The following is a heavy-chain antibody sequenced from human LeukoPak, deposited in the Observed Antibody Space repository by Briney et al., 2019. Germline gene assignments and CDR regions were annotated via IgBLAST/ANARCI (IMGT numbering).Heavy chain of an antibody. CDR1: GYSFTSYS. Sequence: GESLKISCKGSGYSFTSYSIGWVRQMPGKGLEWMGIIYPGNSDTRYSPSFQGQVTISADKSISTAYLQWSSLKASDTAMYYCARLPLLSFRKRVPDAFDIWGQGTMVTVSS. J-gene: IGHJ3*02. D-gene: IGHD3-16*01. CDR3: ARLPLLSFRKRVPDAFDI. CDR2: IYPGNSDT. V-gene: IGHV5-51*01.